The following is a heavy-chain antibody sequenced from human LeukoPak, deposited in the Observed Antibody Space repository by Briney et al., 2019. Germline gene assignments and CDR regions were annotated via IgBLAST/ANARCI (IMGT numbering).Heavy chain of an antibody. CDR2: INHSGST. V-gene: IGHV4-34*01. Sequence: SETLSLTCAVYGGSFSGYYWSWIRQPPGKGLEWIGEINHSGSTNYNPSLKSRVTISVDTSKNQFSLKLSPVTAADTAVYYCARGPYDSSGYYYYYYGMDVWGQGTTVTVSS. CDR1: GGSFSGYY. J-gene: IGHJ6*02. CDR3: ARGPYDSSGYYYYYYGMDV. D-gene: IGHD3-22*01.